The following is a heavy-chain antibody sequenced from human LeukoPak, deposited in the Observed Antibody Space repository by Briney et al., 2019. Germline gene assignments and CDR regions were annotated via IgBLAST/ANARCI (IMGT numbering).Heavy chain of an antibody. CDR3: ARDGYYYDSSGYYYEDYYYYMDV. Sequence: GGSLRLSCAASEFSVGSNYMTWVRQAPGKGLEWVSVIYSGGSTYYADSVKGRFTISRDNSKNTLYLQMNSLRAEDTAVYYCARDGYYYDSSGYYYEDYYYYMDVWGKGTTVTVSS. D-gene: IGHD3-22*01. CDR2: IYSGGST. J-gene: IGHJ6*03. V-gene: IGHV3-66*01. CDR1: EFSVGSNY.